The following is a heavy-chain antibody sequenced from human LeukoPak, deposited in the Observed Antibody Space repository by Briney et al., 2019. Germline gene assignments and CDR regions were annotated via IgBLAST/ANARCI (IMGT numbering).Heavy chain of an antibody. CDR1: GFTFSDYY. V-gene: IGHV3-11*04. J-gene: IGHJ6*03. CDR2: ISSSGSTI. Sequence: GSLRLSCAASGFTFSDYYMSWIRQAQGKGLEWVSYISSSGSTIYYADSVKGRFTISRDNAKNSLYLQMNSLRAEDTAVYYCARALDYYYYMDVWGKGTTVTVSS. CDR3: ARALDYYYYMDV.